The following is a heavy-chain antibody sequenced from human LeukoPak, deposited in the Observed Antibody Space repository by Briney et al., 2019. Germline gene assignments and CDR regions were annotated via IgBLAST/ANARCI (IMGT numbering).Heavy chain of an antibody. D-gene: IGHD2-21*01. CDR2: IYHSGST. CDR1: GYSISSGYY. J-gene: IGHJ5*02. Sequence: SETLSLTCTVSGYSISSGYYWGWIRQPPGKGLEWIGSIYHSGSTYYNPSLKSRVTISVDTSKNQFSLKLSSVTAADTAVYYCAREKIGNWFDPWGQGTLVTVSS. CDR3: AREKIGNWFDP. V-gene: IGHV4-38-2*02.